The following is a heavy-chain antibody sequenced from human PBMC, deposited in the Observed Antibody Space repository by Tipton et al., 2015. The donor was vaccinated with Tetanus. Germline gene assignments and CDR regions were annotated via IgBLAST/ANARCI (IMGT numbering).Heavy chain of an antibody. Sequence: AASGFIFSSYGIHWARQAPGKGLEWVAVSWYDGTDKYYADSVKGRFTISRGNSKNTLYLQMNSLRAEDTAVYYCAREADCSGGSCFSGDFDNWGQGTQVTVSS. CDR2: SWYDGTDK. CDR1: GFIFSSYG. J-gene: IGHJ4*02. D-gene: IGHD2-15*01. CDR3: AREADCSGGSCFSGDFDN. V-gene: IGHV3-33*01.